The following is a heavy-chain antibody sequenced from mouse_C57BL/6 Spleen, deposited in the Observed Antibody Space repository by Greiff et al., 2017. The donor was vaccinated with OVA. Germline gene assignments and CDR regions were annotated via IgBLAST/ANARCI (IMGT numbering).Heavy chain of an antibody. CDR3: ARRDTTVVATDYFDY. Sequence: VQLQQPGAELVKPGASVKLSCKASGYTFTSYWMQWVKQRPGQGLEWIGEIDPSDSYTNYNQKFKGKATLTVDTSSSTAYMQLSSLTSEDSAVYYCARRDTTVVATDYFDYWGQGTTLTVSS. D-gene: IGHD1-1*01. J-gene: IGHJ2*01. V-gene: IGHV1-50*01. CDR1: GYTFTSYW. CDR2: IDPSDSYT.